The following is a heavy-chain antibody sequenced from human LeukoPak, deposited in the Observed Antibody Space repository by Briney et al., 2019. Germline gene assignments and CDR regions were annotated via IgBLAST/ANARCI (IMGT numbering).Heavy chain of an antibody. Sequence: PSETLSLTCTVSGGSISSYYWSWIRQPPGKGLEWIGYIYYSGSTSYNPSLKSRATISVDTSKNQFSLKLSSVTAADTAVYYCARGGGRYCSSTSCYSFPVDYWGQGTLVTVSS. J-gene: IGHJ4*02. CDR2: IYYSGST. CDR1: GGSISSYY. V-gene: IGHV4-59*01. D-gene: IGHD2-2*01. CDR3: ARGGGRYCSSTSCYSFPVDY.